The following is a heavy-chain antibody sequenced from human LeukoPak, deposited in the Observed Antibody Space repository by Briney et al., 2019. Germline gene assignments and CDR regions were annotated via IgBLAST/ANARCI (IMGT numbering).Heavy chain of an antibody. Sequence: SQTLSLTCAISGDSVSSNGAAWDWIRQSPSRGLEWLGRTYYRSQQWYSDYAPSVKGRITINADTSQNQFSLHLNSVTPEYTAVYYCGRETDFGVVTNWGQGTLVTVSS. J-gene: IGHJ4*02. CDR1: GDSVSSNGAA. CDR3: GRETDFGVVTN. D-gene: IGHD3-3*01. V-gene: IGHV6-1*01. CDR2: TYYRSQQWYS.